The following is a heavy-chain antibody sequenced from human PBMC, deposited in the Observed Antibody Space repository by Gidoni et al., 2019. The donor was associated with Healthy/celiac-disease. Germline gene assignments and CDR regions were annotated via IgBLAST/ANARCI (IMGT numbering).Heavy chain of an antibody. D-gene: IGHD4-17*01. Sequence: EVQLVESGGGLVQPGRSLRLSCAASGFTFDDYAMHWVRQAPGKGLEWVSGISWNSGSIGYADSVKGRFTISRDNAKNSLYLQMNSLRAEDTALYYCAKGEGGDYGNYFDYWGQGTLVTVSS. J-gene: IGHJ4*02. CDR2: ISWNSGSI. CDR1: GFTFDDYA. CDR3: AKGEGGDYGNYFDY. V-gene: IGHV3-9*01.